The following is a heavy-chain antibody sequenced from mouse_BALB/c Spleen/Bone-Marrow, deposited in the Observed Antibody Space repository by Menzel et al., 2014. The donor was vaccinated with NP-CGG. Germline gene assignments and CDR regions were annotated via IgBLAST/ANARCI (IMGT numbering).Heavy chain of an antibody. J-gene: IGHJ4*01. Sequence: EVMLVESGGGLVQPGGSLRLSCTTSGFTFTDYYMSWVRQPPGKALEWLAFIRNKAYGYTTEYSASVRGRFTISRDNSQSIPYLQMNTLRAEDSATYYCARFPMDYWGQGTSVTVSS. CDR3: ARFPMDY. CDR2: IRNKAYGYTT. V-gene: IGHV7-3*02. CDR1: GFTFTDYY.